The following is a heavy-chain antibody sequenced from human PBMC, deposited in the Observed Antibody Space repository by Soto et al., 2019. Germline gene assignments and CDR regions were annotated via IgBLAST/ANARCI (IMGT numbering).Heavy chain of an antibody. CDR1: GLTLSHYW. D-gene: IGHD6-25*01. CDR2: ISNDERNI. Sequence: EVLLVESGGGLVQPGGSMRLACAASGLTLSHYWMHWVRQVPGQGLVWVAEISNDERNIRTSYADSVKGRFTVSRDDAKNTLYLQMNSLRGDATAVYYCASLSAPDDFWGQGAQVTVSS. J-gene: IGHJ4*02. CDR3: ASLSAPDDF. V-gene: IGHV3-74*01.